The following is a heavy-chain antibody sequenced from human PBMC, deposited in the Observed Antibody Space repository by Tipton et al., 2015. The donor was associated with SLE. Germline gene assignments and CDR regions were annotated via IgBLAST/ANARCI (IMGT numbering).Heavy chain of an antibody. D-gene: IGHD3-3*01. Sequence: TLSLTCAVSGGSIRSSNWWSWVRQPPGKGLEWIGEIHHSGSTNSNPSLKSRVTISVDKSKNQFSLKLSSVTAADTAVYYCARMDFWSGYYPRWFDPWGQGTLVTVSS. CDR2: IHHSGST. CDR3: ARMDFWSGYYPRWFDP. CDR1: GGSIRSSNW. J-gene: IGHJ5*02. V-gene: IGHV4-4*02.